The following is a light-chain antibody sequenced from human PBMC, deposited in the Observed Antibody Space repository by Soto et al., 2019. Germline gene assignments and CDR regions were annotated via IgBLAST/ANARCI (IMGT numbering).Light chain of an antibody. J-gene: IGLJ1*01. CDR3: QSYDNSLSGYV. V-gene: IGLV2-11*01. Sequence: QSALTQPRSVSGSPGQSVTISCTGTSSDVGGYNYVSWYQQHPGKAPKLMIYDVSKRPSGVPDRFSGSKSGTSASLAITGLQAEDEADYYCQSYDNSLSGYVFGTGTKLTVL. CDR1: SSDVGGYNY. CDR2: DVS.